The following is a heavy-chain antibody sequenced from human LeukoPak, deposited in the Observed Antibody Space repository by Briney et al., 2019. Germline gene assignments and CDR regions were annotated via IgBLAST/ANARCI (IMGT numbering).Heavy chain of an antibody. V-gene: IGHV4-59*08. CDR3: ARHSSSWSGNFDY. J-gene: IGHJ4*02. Sequence: SGTLSLTCTVSGGSISSYYWSWVRQPPGKGLEWIGYISYSGSTNYNPSLKSRVTISVDTSRNKFSLKLSSVTAADTAVYYCARHSSSWSGNFDYCGQGTLSPSPQ. CDR2: ISYSGST. D-gene: IGHD6-13*01. CDR1: GGSISSYY.